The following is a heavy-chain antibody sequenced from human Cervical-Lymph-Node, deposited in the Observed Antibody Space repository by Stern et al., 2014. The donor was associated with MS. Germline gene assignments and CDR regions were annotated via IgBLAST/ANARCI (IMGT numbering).Heavy chain of an antibody. D-gene: IGHD6-19*01. CDR2: IIPIFGTA. CDR1: GGTFSSYA. CDR3: ARSPGIAVAGLNWYFDL. J-gene: IGHJ2*01. V-gene: IGHV1-69*01. Sequence: VQLVESGAEVKKPGSSVKVSCKASGGTFSSYAISWVRQAPGQGLEWMGWIIPIFGTANYARKFQGRVTITADESTSTAYMELSSLRSEDTAVYYCARSPGIAVAGLNWYFDLWGRGTLVTVSS.